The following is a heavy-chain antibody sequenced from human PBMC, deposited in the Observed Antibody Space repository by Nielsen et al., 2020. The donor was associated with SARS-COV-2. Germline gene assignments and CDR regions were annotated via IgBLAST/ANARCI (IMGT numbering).Heavy chain of an antibody. Sequence: ASVKVSCKASDYTFISYNINWVRQAPGQGLEWMGRINPHNANTNYAQKLQGRVTMTTDTSTATAYMELRSLRSDDTAIYYCAKRVITFGGIVEGWFDYWGQGTLVTVSS. CDR2: INPHNANT. CDR1: DYTFISYN. V-gene: IGHV1-18*04. J-gene: IGHJ5*01. CDR3: AKRVITFGGIVEGWFDY. D-gene: IGHD3-16*02.